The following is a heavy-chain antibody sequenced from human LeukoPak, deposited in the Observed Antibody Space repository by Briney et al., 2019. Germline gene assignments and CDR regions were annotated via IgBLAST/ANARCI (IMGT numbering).Heavy chain of an antibody. V-gene: IGHV3-21*01. CDR1: GFTLSNYD. J-gene: IGHJ5*02. Sequence: GGSLRLSCAASGFTLSNYDMNWVRQAPRKGVEWVSSISTSSRYIYYKDSVRGRFTISRDDAKNSLYLEMNSLRAEDTAVYYCARADCSSSTCYLRRSWFDPWGQGTLVTVSS. CDR2: ISTSSRYI. CDR3: ARADCSSSTCYLRRSWFDP. D-gene: IGHD2-2*01.